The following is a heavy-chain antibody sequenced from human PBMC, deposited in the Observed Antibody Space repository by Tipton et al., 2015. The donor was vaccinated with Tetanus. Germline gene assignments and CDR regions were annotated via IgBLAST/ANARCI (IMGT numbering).Heavy chain of an antibody. V-gene: IGHV4-30-2*01. CDR3: VRGRGLGEYSYGFEY. D-gene: IGHD4-11*01. CDR2: IYQTGST. J-gene: IGHJ4*02. CDR1: GALVTTGGYS. Sequence: LRLSCNVTGALVTTGGYSWGWIRQQPGEGLEWIGYIYQTGSTYFNPSLKSRLTMSFKMSKNQFSLKLTSVTAADTAVYFCVRGRGLGEYSYGFEYWGPGLLVTVSS.